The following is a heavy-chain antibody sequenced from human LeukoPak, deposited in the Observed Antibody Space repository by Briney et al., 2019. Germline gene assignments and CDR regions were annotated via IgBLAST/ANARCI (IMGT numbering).Heavy chain of an antibody. V-gene: IGHV1-2*07. CDR1: GYTFTGYY. Sequence: VGSVRVSCKASGYTFTGYYTHWGPRGPGQGLEWMGWINLKSGSTNYEHNFQGRVTMTRDASISTAYMELSRVISDDTAVYYCARDLDGRGWYRKGNWFDPWGQGTLVTVSS. CDR2: INLKSGST. D-gene: IGHD6-19*01. J-gene: IGHJ5*02. CDR3: ARDLDGRGWYRKGNWFDP.